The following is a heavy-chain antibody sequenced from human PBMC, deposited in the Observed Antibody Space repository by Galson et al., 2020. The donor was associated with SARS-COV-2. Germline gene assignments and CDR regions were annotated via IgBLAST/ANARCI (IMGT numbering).Heavy chain of an antibody. D-gene: IGHD5-18*01. V-gene: IGHV4-59*01. Sequence: SETLSLTCTVSDGSMKNYCWNWIRQTPGMTLEWIGYICDSGATSNNPSLESRVTLSIDTPKNQFSLNLKSVTAADTAVYYCARWGRGEDAAMAQVHAFDFWGQGTVVTVSS. CDR1: DGSMKNYC. J-gene: IGHJ3*01. CDR3: ARWGRGEDAAMAQVHAFDF. CDR2: ICDSGAT.